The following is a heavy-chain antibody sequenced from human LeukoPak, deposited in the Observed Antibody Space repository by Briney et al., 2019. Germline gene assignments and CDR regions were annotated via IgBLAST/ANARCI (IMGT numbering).Heavy chain of an antibody. D-gene: IGHD6-13*01. CDR2: VDPRSGNT. CDR1: GYTSTSYD. V-gene: IGHV1-8*01. CDR3: ARRYSSNWDFDY. Sequence: ASVKVSCKASGYTSTSYDINWVRQATGQGPEWLGWVDPRSGNTGCAQKFQDRVTMTRDTSINTAYMELSSLDFEDTAVYYCARRYSSNWDFDYWGQGTLITVSS. J-gene: IGHJ4*02.